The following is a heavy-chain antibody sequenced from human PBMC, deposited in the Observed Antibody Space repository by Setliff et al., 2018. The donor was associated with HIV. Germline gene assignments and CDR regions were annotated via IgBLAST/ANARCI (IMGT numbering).Heavy chain of an antibody. Sequence: ASVKVSCKAPGYTLSSHTMHWVRQAPGQRLEWMGWITAGNGNTKYSQKFQGRVTITRDTSANTAYMELTSLRSEDTAMFYCARARGGWDVLDIWGQGTMVTVSS. V-gene: IGHV1-3*01. D-gene: IGHD3-16*01. J-gene: IGHJ3*02. CDR3: ARARGGWDVLDI. CDR1: GYTLSSHT. CDR2: ITAGNGNT.